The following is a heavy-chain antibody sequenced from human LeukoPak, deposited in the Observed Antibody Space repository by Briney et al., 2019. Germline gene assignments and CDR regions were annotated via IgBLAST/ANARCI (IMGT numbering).Heavy chain of an antibody. V-gene: IGHV3-11*01. D-gene: IGHD3-10*01. CDR2: ISSSGSTI. CDR1: GFTFSDYY. CDR3: VKDRGAVDPSFDY. Sequence: PGGSLRLSCAASGFTFSDYYMSWIRQAPGKGLEWVSYISSSGSTIYYADSVKGRFTISRDNSKDSLYLQMNSLSAEDTALYYCVKDRGAVDPSFDYWGQGTLVTVSS. J-gene: IGHJ4*02.